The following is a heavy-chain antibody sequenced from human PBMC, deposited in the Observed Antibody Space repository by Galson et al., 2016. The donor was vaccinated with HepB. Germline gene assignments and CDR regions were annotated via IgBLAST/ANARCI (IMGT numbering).Heavy chain of an antibody. Sequence: SVKVSCKASGYTFTSYYMHWVRQAPGQGLEWMGIINPSGGSTSYAQKFQGRVTMTRDTSTSTVYMELSSLRSEDTAVYYCARNPKCYDSSGDNPGFDYWGQGTLVTVSS. J-gene: IGHJ4*02. V-gene: IGHV1-46*01. CDR1: GYTFTSYY. CDR3: ARNPKCYDSSGDNPGFDY. CDR2: INPSGGST. D-gene: IGHD3-22*01.